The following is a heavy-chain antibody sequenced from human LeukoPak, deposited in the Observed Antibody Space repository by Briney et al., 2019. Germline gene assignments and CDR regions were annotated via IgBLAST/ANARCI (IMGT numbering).Heavy chain of an antibody. Sequence: GGSLRLSCAASGFIVSSNYMSWVRQPPGKGLEWVSAIYSGGTTYYADSVKGRFTISRDDSKNTVFLQMNILRAEDTAVYYCARGGEDSSLWFEPKQYHFDCWGQGALVTVSS. CDR2: IYSGGTT. J-gene: IGHJ4*02. CDR1: GFIVSSNY. D-gene: IGHD3-10*01. V-gene: IGHV3-53*01. CDR3: ARGGEDSSLWFEPKQYHFDC.